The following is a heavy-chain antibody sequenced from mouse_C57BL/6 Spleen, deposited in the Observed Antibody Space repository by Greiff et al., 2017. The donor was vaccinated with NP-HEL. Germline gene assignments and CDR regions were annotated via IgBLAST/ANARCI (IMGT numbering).Heavy chain of an antibody. CDR1: GYAFSSSW. Sequence: VQLQQSGPELVKPGASVKISCKASGYAFSSSWMNWVKQRPGKGLEWIGRIYPGDGDTNYNGKFKGKATLTADKSSSTAYMQRSSLTSEDSAVYVCAMDYGRSYGFAYWGQGTLVTVSA. CDR3: AMDYGRSYGFAY. D-gene: IGHD1-1*01. CDR2: IYPGDGDT. V-gene: IGHV1-82*01. J-gene: IGHJ3*01.